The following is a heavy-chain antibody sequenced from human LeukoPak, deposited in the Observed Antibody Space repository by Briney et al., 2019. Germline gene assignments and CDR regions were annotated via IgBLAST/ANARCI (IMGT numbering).Heavy chain of an antibody. CDR3: ARGRYYGDYLHY. CDR2: ISSNGGGT. D-gene: IGHD3-22*01. CDR1: GFTFSSYA. J-gene: IGHJ4*02. V-gene: IGHV3-64*01. Sequence: PGGSLRLSCAASGFTFSSYAMHWVRQAPGKGLEYVSAISSNGGGTYYANSVKGRFTISRDNSKNTLYLQMGSLRAEDMAVYYCARGRYYGDYLHYWGQGTLVTVSS.